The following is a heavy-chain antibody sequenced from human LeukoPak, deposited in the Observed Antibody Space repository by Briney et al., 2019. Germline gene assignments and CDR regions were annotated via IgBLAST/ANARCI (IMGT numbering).Heavy chain of an antibody. D-gene: IGHD2-15*01. J-gene: IGHJ4*02. V-gene: IGHV4-39*07. CDR1: GGSISSSSYY. Sequence: PSETLSLTCTVSGGSISSSSYYWGWIRQPPGKGLEWIGSIYYSGSTYYNPSLKSRVTISVDTSKNQFSLKLSSVTAADTAVYYCARDGGRYCSGGSCKRLGYNDYWGQGTLVTVSS. CDR2: IYYSGST. CDR3: ARDGGRYCSGGSCKRLGYNDY.